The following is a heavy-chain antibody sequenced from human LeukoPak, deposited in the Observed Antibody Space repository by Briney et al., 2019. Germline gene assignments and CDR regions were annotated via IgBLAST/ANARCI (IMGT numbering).Heavy chain of an antibody. D-gene: IGHD2-2*01. V-gene: IGHV4-34*01. CDR2: INHSGST. Sequence: PSETLSLTCAVYGGSFSGYYWSWIRQPPGKGLEWIGEINHSGSTNYNPSLKSRVTISVDTSKNQFSLKLSSVTAADTAVYYCARRGGPVVVPAATRWFDPWGQGTLVTVSS. CDR1: GGSFSGYY. J-gene: IGHJ5*02. CDR3: ARRGGPVVVPAATRWFDP.